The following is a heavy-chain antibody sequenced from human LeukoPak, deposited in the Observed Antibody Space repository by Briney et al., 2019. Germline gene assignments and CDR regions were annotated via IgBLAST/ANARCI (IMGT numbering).Heavy chain of an antibody. CDR1: GFTFSSYG. V-gene: IGHV3-30*03. CDR3: ATTRYCSSTSCYYGMDV. Sequence: GSLGLSCAASGFTFSSYGMHWVRQAPGKGLEWVAVISYDGSNKYYTDSVKGRFTISRDNSKNTLYLQMNSLRAEDTAVYYCATTRYCSSTSCYYGMDVWGQGTTVTVSS. J-gene: IGHJ6*02. CDR2: ISYDGSNK. D-gene: IGHD2-2*01.